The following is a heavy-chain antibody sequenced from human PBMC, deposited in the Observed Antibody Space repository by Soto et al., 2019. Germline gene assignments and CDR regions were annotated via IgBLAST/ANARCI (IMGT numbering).Heavy chain of an antibody. Sequence: EVQVLESGGGLVQPGGSLRLSCAASGFTIRNYAMRWVRQAPGKALEWVAGISGTTDRTYYRDSVEGRFTIFKDTSKNTLYLEMNSLRAEDTALYRCEGSWTWGQGTLVTVSS. CDR1: GFTIRNYA. V-gene: IGHV3-23*02. J-gene: IGHJ1*01. CDR2: ISGTTDRT. D-gene: IGHD5-12*01. CDR3: EGSWT.